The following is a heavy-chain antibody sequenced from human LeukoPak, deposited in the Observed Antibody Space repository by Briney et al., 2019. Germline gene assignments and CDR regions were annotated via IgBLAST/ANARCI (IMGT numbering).Heavy chain of an antibody. Sequence: PGESLTLSCAPSGFTFSNYAMHWVSQPARKGLEWVAVVSYDGSNKCYAASVKGRFTIARDNSKNTLYLQMNGLRADDAALYCCAPIGDRRTGGLYRIDYWGQGTMVTVSS. CDR1: GFTFSNYA. D-gene: IGHD7-27*01. J-gene: IGHJ4*02. CDR3: APIGDRRTGGLYRIDY. V-gene: IGHV3-30-3*01. CDR2: VSYDGSNK.